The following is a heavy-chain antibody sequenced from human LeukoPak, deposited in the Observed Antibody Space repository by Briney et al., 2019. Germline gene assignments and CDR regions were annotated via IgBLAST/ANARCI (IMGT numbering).Heavy chain of an antibody. CDR1: GFTFSSYS. J-gene: IGHJ6*02. CDR2: ISSSSSSYI. Sequence: PGGSLRLSCAASGFTFSSYSMNWVRQAPGKGLEWVSSISSSSSSYIYYADSVKGRFTISRDNAKNSLYLQMNSLRAEDTAVYYCARAVVVKGMDVWGQGTTVTVSS. CDR3: ARAVVVKGMDV. D-gene: IGHD4-23*01. V-gene: IGHV3-21*01.